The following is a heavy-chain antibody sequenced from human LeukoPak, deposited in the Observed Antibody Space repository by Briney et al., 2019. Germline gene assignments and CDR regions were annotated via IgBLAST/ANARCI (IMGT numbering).Heavy chain of an antibody. V-gene: IGHV1-8*01. CDR2: MNPNSGNT. J-gene: IGHJ4*02. CDR3: ARGRMGDIFTGYWGGGFDY. D-gene: IGHD3-9*01. CDR1: GYTFTSYD. Sequence: ASVKVSCKASGYTFTSYDINWVRQATGQGLEWMGWMNPNSGNTGYAQKFQGRVTMTRNTSISTAYMELSSLRSEDTAVYYCARGRMGDIFTGYWGGGFDYWGQGTLVTVSS.